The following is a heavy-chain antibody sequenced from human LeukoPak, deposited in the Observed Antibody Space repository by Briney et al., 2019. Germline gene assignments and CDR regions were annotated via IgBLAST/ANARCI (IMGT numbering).Heavy chain of an antibody. V-gene: IGHV3-48*01. CDR3: ASLRRYSYAWYFDL. Sequence: PGGSLRLSCATSGFTFNNYGMNWVRQAPGKGLEWVSYISSSGTTIYYADSVRGRFTISRDNARNSLYLQMNSLRAEDTAVYYCASLRRYSYAWYFDLWGRGTLATVSS. CDR2: ISSSGTTI. D-gene: IGHD5-18*01. J-gene: IGHJ2*01. CDR1: GFTFNNYG.